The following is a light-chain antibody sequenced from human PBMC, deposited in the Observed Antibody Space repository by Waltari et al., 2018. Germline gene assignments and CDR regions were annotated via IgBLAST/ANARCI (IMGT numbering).Light chain of an antibody. CDR3: NSYTGSSSWV. Sequence: QSALTQPASVSGSPGQSITISCYGTSSDVGFYNYVSWYQQHPGKAPKLMIYDVSQRPSGVPVRFCGSTSGNTASLTISGLQAEDEADYYCNSYTGSSSWVFGGGTKVTV. J-gene: IGLJ3*02. V-gene: IGLV2-14*01. CDR2: DVS. CDR1: SSDVGFYNY.